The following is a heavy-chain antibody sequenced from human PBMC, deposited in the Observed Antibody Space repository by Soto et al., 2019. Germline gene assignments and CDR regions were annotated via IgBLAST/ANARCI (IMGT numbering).Heavy chain of an antibody. CDR3: GGDLAAAAY. J-gene: IGHJ4*02. CDR2: INPNGGSP. D-gene: IGHD6-13*01. V-gene: IGHV1-46*01. CDR1: GYIFINYY. Sequence: QVHLVQSGAEVKKPGASVKVSCKASGYIFINYYIHWVRQAPGQGIEWLGIINPNGGSPNYAQKCRGRVNMARDTSTSTVYIDLSSLRSDDTAVYYCGGDLAAAAYWGQGTLVTVSS.